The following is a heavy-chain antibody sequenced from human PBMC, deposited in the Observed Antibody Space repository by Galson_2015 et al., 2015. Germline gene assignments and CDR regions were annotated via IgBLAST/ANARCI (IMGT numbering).Heavy chain of an antibody. CDR1: GYTFTGYY. CDR3: ARGVVGASDAFDI. Sequence: SVKVSCKASGYTFTGYYMHWVRQAPGQGLEWMGWINPNSGGTNYAQKFQGWVTMTRDTSISTAYMELSRLRSDDTAVYYCARGVVGASDAFDIWGQGTMVTVSS. CDR2: INPNSGGT. V-gene: IGHV1-2*04. J-gene: IGHJ3*02. D-gene: IGHD2-15*01.